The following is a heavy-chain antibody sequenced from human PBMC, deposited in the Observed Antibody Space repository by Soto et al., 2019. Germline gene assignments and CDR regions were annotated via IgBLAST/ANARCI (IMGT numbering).Heavy chain of an antibody. CDR2: ISNTSRTR. Sequence: EVQLVESGGGLIRPGGSLRLSCAASGFTFDSYSMNWVRQAPGKGLEWVAYISNTSRTRYYADSVKGRITIFRDNAKNSLYLQLNSLREEDTALYYCARDSSAAARRGGMDVWGQGITVTVSS. J-gene: IGHJ6*02. CDR3: ARDSSAAARRGGMDV. V-gene: IGHV3-48*02. CDR1: GFTFDSYS. D-gene: IGHD3-22*01.